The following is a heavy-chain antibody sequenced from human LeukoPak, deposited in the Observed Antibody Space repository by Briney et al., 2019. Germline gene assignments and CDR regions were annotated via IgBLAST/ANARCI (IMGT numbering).Heavy chain of an antibody. CDR3: ARTVTAGGY. V-gene: IGHV3-48*04. D-gene: IGHD2-21*02. J-gene: IGHJ4*02. CDR1: GFTLSAYW. CDR2: ISSSSSTI. Sequence: KSGGSLRLSCAASGFTLSAYWMSWVRQAPGKGLEWVSYISSSSSTIYYADSVKGRFTISRDNAKNSLYLQMNSLRAEDTAVYYCARTVTAGGYWGQGTLVTVSS.